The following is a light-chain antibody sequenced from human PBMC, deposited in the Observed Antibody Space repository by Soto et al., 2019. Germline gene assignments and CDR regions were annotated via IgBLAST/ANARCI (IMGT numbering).Light chain of an antibody. Sequence: DIQMTQSPSTVSASVGDRVTITCRASQSITSWLAWFQQKPGQAPKLLIYDVSTLERGVPSRFSGSGSGTEFTLTISSLQTDDFATYYCQQYNGYPYTFGQGTKLEIK. V-gene: IGKV1-5*01. CDR3: QQYNGYPYT. CDR1: QSITSW. CDR2: DVS. J-gene: IGKJ2*01.